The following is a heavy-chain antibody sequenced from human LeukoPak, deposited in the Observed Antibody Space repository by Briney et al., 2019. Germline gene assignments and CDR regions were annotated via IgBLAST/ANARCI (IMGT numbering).Heavy chain of an antibody. V-gene: IGHV3-23*01. CDR1: GFTFSSYA. CDR3: AKTLLASFYFDY. J-gene: IGHJ4*02. CDR2: ISGSGGST. Sequence: GGSLRLSCAASGFTFSSYAMSWVRQAPGKGLEWVSAISGSGGSTYYADSVKGRFTISRDNSKSTLYLQMKSLRAEDTALYYCAKTLLASFYFDYWGQGTLVTVSS. D-gene: IGHD3-16*02.